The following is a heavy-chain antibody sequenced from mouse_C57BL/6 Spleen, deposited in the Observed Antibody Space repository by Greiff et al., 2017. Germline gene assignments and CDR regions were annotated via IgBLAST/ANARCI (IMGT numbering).Heavy chain of an antibody. Sequence: EVKLMESGGGLVQPKGSLKLSCAASGFSFNTYAMNWVRQAPGKGLEWVARIRSKSNNYATYYADSVKDRFTISRDDSESMLYLQMNNLKTEDTAMYYCVSQYYAMDYWGQGTSVTVSS. CDR2: IRSKSNNYAT. CDR3: VSQYYAMDY. V-gene: IGHV10-1*01. J-gene: IGHJ4*01. CDR1: GFSFNTYA.